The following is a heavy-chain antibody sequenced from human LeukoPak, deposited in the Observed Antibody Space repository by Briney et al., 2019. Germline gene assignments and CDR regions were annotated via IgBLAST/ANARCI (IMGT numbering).Heavy chain of an antibody. D-gene: IGHD3-10*01. CDR2: IYTSGST. CDR3: ARTTYYYGSGSYYDY. CDR1: GGSISSYH. J-gene: IGHJ4*02. V-gene: IGHV4-4*07. Sequence: SETLSLTCTVSGGSISSYHWSWIRQPAGKGLEWIGRIYTSGSTNYNPSLKSRVTMSVDTSKNQFSLKLSSVTAADTAVYYCARTTYYYGSGSYYDYWGQGTLVTVSS.